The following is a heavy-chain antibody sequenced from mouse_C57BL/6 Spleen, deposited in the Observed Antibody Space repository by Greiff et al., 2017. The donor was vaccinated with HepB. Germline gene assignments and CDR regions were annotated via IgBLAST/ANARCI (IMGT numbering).Heavy chain of an antibody. Sequence: VQLQQPGAELVKPGASVKLSCKASGYTFTSYWMQWVKQRPGQGLEWIGEIDPSDSYTNYNQKFKGKATLTVDTSSSTAYMQLSSLTSEDSAVYYCARRGETTMVTTGYFDYWGQGTTLTVSS. CDR1: GYTFTSYW. CDR3: ARRGETTMVTTGYFDY. D-gene: IGHD2-2*01. CDR2: IDPSDSYT. V-gene: IGHV1-50*01. J-gene: IGHJ2*01.